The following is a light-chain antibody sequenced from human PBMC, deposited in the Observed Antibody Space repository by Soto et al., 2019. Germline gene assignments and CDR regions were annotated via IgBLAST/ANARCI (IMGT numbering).Light chain of an antibody. CDR2: AAS. CDR1: QSISNY. V-gene: IGKV1-39*01. Sequence: DIQMTQSPSSLSPSVGDRVTITCRASQSISNYLNWYQQKPGKAPKLLMYAASSLHSGVPSRFGGSGSGTDFTLTISSLQPEDFATYYCQQSYSTPRTFGQGTKVEIK. CDR3: QQSYSTPRT. J-gene: IGKJ1*01.